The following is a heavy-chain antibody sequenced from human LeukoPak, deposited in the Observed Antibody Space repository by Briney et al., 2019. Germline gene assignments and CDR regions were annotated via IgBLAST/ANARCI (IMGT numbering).Heavy chain of an antibody. CDR2: ISGDGDST. D-gene: IGHD2-2*01. J-gene: IGHJ4*02. V-gene: IGHV3-43*02. CDR1: GFTFDDYA. CDR3: AKDRGYASSFFDY. Sequence: GGSLRLSCAASGFTFDDYAMHWVRQAPGKGLEWVSTISGDGDSTYYVDSVEGRFTISRDNSKNSLYLHMSSLRNEDTALYYCAKDRGYASSFFDYWGQGTLVTVSS.